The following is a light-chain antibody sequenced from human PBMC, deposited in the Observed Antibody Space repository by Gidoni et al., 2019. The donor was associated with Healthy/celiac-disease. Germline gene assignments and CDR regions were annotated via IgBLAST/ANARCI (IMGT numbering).Light chain of an antibody. Sequence: QSALTQPASVSGSPGQSITISCTGTSSDVGGYNYVPWYQQHPGKAPKLMIYEVTNRPSGVPDRFSGSESVNTASLTISGLQAEDEADYYCSSYTSSSTGVFGTGTKVTVL. V-gene: IGLV2-14*01. J-gene: IGLJ1*01. CDR3: SSYTSSSTGV. CDR1: SSDVGGYNY. CDR2: EVT.